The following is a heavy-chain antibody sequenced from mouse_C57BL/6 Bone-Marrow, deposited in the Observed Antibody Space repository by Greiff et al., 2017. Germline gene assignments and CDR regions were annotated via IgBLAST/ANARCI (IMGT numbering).Heavy chain of an antibody. V-gene: IGHV14-4*01. CDR2: IDPENGDT. CDR1: GFNIKDDY. D-gene: IGHD1-1*01. Sequence: VQLKESGAELVRPGASVKLSCTASGFNIKDDYMHWVKQRPEQGLEWIGWIDPENGDTEYASKFQGKATITADTSSNTAYLQLSSLTSEDTAVYYCTTNWDYGISSYYFDYWGQGTTLTVSS. CDR3: TTNWDYGISSYYFDY. J-gene: IGHJ2*01.